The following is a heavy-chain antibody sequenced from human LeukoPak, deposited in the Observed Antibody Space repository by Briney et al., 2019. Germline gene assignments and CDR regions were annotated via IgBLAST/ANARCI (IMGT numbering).Heavy chain of an antibody. CDR3: ARDLVRGGYFDY. CDR1: DDSITIYY. D-gene: IGHD3-10*01. J-gene: IGHJ4*02. Sequence: TSETLSLTCSVSDDSITIYYWTWIRQPPGKGLEWIGYIDHTGTTNYNPSLNSRVTISRDTSKNHFSLQLSSVTAADTAVYYCARDLVRGGYFDYWGQGTLVTVSS. V-gene: IGHV4-59*12. CDR2: IDHTGTT.